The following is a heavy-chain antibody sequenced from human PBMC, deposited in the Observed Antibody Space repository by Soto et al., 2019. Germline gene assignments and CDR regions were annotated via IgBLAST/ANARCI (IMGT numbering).Heavy chain of an antibody. CDR1: GFTFSSYG. Sequence: GGSLRLSCAASGFTFSSYGMHWVRQAPGKGLEWVAVIWYDGSNKYYADSVKGRFTISRDNSKNTLYLQMNSLRAEDTAVYYCARDKGVDTAMVPLDYWGQGTLVTVSS. V-gene: IGHV3-33*01. CDR2: IWYDGSNK. D-gene: IGHD5-18*01. J-gene: IGHJ4*02. CDR3: ARDKGVDTAMVPLDY.